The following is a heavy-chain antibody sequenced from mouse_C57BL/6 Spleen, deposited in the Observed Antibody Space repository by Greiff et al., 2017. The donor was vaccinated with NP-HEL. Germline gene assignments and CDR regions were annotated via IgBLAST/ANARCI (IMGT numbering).Heavy chain of an antibody. CDR3: AKGVYDYDGEVYAMDY. CDR1: YFAFMASA. J-gene: IGHJ4*01. D-gene: IGHD2-4*01. Sequence: LVESGAELVRPGSSVKLSCKDSYFAFMASAMHWVKQRPGHGLEWIGSFTMYSDATEYSENFKGKATLTANTSSSTAYMELSSLTSEDSAVYYCAKGVYDYDGEVYAMDYWGQGTSVTVSS. CDR2: FTMYSDAT. V-gene: IGHV1-49*01.